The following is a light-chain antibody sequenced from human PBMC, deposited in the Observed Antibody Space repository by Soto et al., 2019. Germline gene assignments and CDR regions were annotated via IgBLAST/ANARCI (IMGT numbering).Light chain of an antibody. CDR1: SSDVNDYKF. J-gene: IGLJ1*01. Sequence: QSALTQPRSVSGSPGQSVTISCTGTSSDVNDYKFVSWYQQHPGRAPKLIIFDVSERPSGVPDRFSASKSGNTASLSISGIQAEDEADYYCCSYAGTYSYVFGSGTKLTVL. V-gene: IGLV2-11*01. CDR3: CSYAGTYSYV. CDR2: DVS.